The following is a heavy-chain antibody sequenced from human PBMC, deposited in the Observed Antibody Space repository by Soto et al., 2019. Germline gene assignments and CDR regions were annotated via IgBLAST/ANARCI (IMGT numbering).Heavy chain of an antibody. CDR2: ISSSSGNT. CDR3: VRERGLSSSYGMAV. J-gene: IGHJ6*02. V-gene: IGHV3-21*02. D-gene: IGHD3-10*02. Sequence: EVQLVESGGGLVKPGGSLRLSCAASGFTLTSYSMNWVRQASGQGLEWVAAISSSSGNTYYADSVKGRFTISRDNAGNSLDLQMNSLRADDTAVYYCVRERGLSSSYGMAVWGQGTTVTVSS. CDR1: GFTLTSYS.